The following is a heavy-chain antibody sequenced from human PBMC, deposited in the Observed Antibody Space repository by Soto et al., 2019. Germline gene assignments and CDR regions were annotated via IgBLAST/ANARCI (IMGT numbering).Heavy chain of an antibody. CDR1: GFTFSSYW. Sequence: GGSLRLSCAASGFTFSSYWMSWVRQAPGKGLEWVANIKQDGSEKYYVDSVKGRFTISRDNAKNSLYLQMNSLRAEDTAVYYCARDGEPHYSGSGSYPCDYWGQGTLVTVSS. D-gene: IGHD3-10*01. CDR2: IKQDGSEK. J-gene: IGHJ4*02. V-gene: IGHV3-7*01. CDR3: ARDGEPHYSGSGSYPCDY.